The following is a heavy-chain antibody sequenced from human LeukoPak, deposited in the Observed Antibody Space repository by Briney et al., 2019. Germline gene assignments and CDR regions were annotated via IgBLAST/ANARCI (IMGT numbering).Heavy chain of an antibody. D-gene: IGHD3/OR15-3a*01. CDR1: GFAFSSYG. J-gene: IGHJ4*02. Sequence: GGSLRLSCAASGFAFSSYGMHWVRQAPGKGLEWVAVISYDGSNKYYADSVKDRFTISRDNSKNTLYLQMNSLRAEDTAVFYCARDSGFSGTQRGEYWGQGTLVTVSS. CDR2: ISYDGSNK. CDR3: ARDSGFSGTQRGEY. V-gene: IGHV3-30*19.